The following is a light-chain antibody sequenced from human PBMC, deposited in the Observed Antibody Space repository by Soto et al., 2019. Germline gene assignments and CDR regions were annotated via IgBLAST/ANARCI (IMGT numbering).Light chain of an antibody. V-gene: IGKV3-20*01. CDR1: QRVGSIY. Sequence: DIVLTQSPGTLSLSPVERATLSCRASQRVGSIYLAWYQQKPGQAPRLLIHGASNRASGIPDRFSGSGSGTDFTLTISRLEPEDFAVYYCQQYGSSPRTFGQGTKVDI. CDR3: QQYGSSPRT. J-gene: IGKJ1*01. CDR2: GAS.